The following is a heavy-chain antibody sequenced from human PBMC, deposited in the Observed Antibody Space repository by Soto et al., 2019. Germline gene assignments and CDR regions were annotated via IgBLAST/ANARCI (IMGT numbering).Heavy chain of an antibody. CDR1: GFTFSSYA. CDR2: ISGSAATT. CDR3: ARGPRYCSGYSCDYYMDV. J-gene: IGHJ6*03. V-gene: IGHV3-23*04. Sequence: EVQLVESGGGLVKPGGSLRLSCAASGFTFSSYAMSWVRQAPGKGLEWVSAISGSAATTFYADSVKGRFTVSRDNSKNTLYLQMNSLRAEDTAVYYCARGPRYCSGYSCDYYMDVWGKGTTVTVSS. D-gene: IGHD2-15*01.